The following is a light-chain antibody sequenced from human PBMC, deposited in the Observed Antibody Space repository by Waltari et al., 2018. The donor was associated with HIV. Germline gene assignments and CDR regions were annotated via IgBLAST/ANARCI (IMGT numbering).Light chain of an antibody. Sequence: SYELTQPPSVSVSPGQTARITCSGDALPRQYASRYQQKPGQAPILVIYKDIERPSEIPERFSGSSSGTTVTLTISGVQAEDEADYYCQSVDSSGTYLWVFGGGTKLTVL. CDR2: KDI. J-gene: IGLJ3*02. CDR3: QSVDSSGTYLWV. CDR1: ALPRQY. V-gene: IGLV3-25*03.